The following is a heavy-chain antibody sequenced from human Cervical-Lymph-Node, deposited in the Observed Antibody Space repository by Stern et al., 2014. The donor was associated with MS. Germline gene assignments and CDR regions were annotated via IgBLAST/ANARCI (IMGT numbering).Heavy chain of an antibody. Sequence: EVQLVESGGGLVQPGESLRLSCAVSGFTFSNYWMTWVRQAPGKGLEWVASITNDGSEKSYVASVKGRFTISRDNAKNSLYLQMNSLRAEDAAVYYCARAVRELGTWGQGTLVTVSS. CDR3: ARAVRELGT. CDR2: ITNDGSEK. V-gene: IGHV3-7*01. CDR1: GFTFSNYW. J-gene: IGHJ5*02. D-gene: IGHD1-7*01.